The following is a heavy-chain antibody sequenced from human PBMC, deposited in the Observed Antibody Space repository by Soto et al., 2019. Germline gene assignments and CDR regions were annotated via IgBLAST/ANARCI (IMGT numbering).Heavy chain of an antibody. J-gene: IGHJ4*02. Sequence: QVQLVESGGGAVQPGRSLRLSCAASGFTFSSYAMHWVRQAPGKGLEWVALISYDGSNKYYADSVKGRFTISRDNSKNTLYLQMNSLRAEDTAVYYCGRCSSTSCHLGSDYWGQGTLVTVSS. CDR1: GFTFSSYA. D-gene: IGHD2-2*01. V-gene: IGHV3-30-3*01. CDR3: GRCSSTSCHLGSDY. CDR2: ISYDGSNK.